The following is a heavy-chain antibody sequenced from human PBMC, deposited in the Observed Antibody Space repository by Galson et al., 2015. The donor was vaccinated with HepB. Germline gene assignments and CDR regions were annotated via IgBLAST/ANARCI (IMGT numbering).Heavy chain of an antibody. D-gene: IGHD4-17*01. CDR3: AKEDLNYGDYDGY. Sequence: SLRLSCAASGFTFSNYAMSWVRQAPGKGLEWVSAISGSGGSTYYADSVKGRVTISRDNSKNTLYLQMNSLRAEDTAVYYCAKEDLNYGDYDGYWGQGTLVTVSS. CDR2: ISGSGGST. V-gene: IGHV3-23*01. J-gene: IGHJ4*02. CDR1: GFTFSNYA.